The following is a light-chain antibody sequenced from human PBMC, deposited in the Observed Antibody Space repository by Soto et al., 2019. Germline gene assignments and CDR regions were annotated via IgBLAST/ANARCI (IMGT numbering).Light chain of an antibody. CDR2: GVS. CDR1: QTVNSNF. V-gene: IGKV3-20*01. Sequence: EVVLTQSPGTLSLSPGERATLYCRSSQTVNSNFLAWYQQKPGQAPRLLIYGVSNRATGIPDRFSGSGSGTDIPLTISRLEPEDFAVYYCQQSGGTPTFGQGTKVDIK. J-gene: IGKJ1*01. CDR3: QQSGGTPT.